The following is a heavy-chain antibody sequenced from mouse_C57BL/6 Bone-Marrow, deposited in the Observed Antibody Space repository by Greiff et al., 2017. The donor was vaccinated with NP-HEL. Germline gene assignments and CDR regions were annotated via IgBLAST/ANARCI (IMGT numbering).Heavy chain of an antibody. D-gene: IGHD2-2*01. CDR1: GEKGKREG. J-gene: IGHJ1*03. CDR2: SKQRKGGS. CDR3: AREGRWLRRGYWYFDV. Sequence: QVQLQQPGTELVKHGTSGKLACKSYGEKGKREGRKGGKKRRGQGSEGRGNSKQRKGGSNYNEKFNSKATLTVAKSSSTAYMPLSSLTSADSAVFDCAREGRWLRRGYWYFDVWDTGTTVTVSS. V-gene: IGHV1-53*01.